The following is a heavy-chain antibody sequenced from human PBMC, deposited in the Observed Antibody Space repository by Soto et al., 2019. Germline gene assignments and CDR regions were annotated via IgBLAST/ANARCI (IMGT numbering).Heavy chain of an antibody. CDR2: TYYRSKWYS. V-gene: IGHV6-1*01. CDR3: ARDVISNNWYFSWFDP. D-gene: IGHD6-13*01. CDR1: GDSVSNNSAA. J-gene: IGHJ5*02. Sequence: SQTLSLTCAISGDSVSNNSAAWNWIRQSPSRGLEWLGRTYYRSKWYSDYAVSVRSRITITPDTSKNQFSLQLNSVTPEDTAVYYCARDVISNNWYFSWFDPWGLGTLVTVS.